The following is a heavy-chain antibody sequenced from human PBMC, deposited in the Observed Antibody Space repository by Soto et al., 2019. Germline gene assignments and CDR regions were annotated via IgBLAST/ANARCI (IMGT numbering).Heavy chain of an antibody. D-gene: IGHD5-18*01. CDR1: GFTFSSYA. CDR2: ISGSGGST. Sequence: EVQLLESGGGLVQPGGSLRLSCAASGFTFSSYAMSWVHQAPGKGLEWVSAISGSGGSTYYADSVKGRFTISRDNSKNTLYLQMNSLRAEDTAVYYCAKDTGQLWLRTQYYFDYWGQGTLVTVSS. V-gene: IGHV3-23*01. CDR3: AKDTGQLWLRTQYYFDY. J-gene: IGHJ4*02.